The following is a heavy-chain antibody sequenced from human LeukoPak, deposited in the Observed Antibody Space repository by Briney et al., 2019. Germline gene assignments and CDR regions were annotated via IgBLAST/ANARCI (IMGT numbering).Heavy chain of an antibody. V-gene: IGHV1-2*02. CDR2: INPNSGGT. Sequence: ASVKVSCKASGYTFTGYYMHWVRQAAGQGLEWMGWINPNSGGTNYAQKFQGRVTMTRDTSISTAYMELSRLRSDDTAVYYCARGIVVVVAATYHYWGQGTLVTVSS. D-gene: IGHD2-15*01. J-gene: IGHJ4*02. CDR1: GYTFTGYY. CDR3: ARGIVVVVAATYHY.